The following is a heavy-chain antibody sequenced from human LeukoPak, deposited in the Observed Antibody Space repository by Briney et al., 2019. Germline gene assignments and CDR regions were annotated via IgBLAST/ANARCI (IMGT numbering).Heavy chain of an antibody. Sequence: SETLSLTYTVSGESISNSSYYWGWIRQPPGKGLEWIGSIYYSGSTYYNPSLKSRVTISVDTSKNQFSLKLSSVTAADTAGYYCVRRFDYWGQGTLVTVSS. CDR1: GESISNSSYY. CDR2: IYYSGST. V-gene: IGHV4-39*01. J-gene: IGHJ4*02. CDR3: VRRFDY.